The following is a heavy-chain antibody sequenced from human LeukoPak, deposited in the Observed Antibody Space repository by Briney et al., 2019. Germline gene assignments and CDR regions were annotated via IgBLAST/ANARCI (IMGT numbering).Heavy chain of an antibody. V-gene: IGHV4-4*07. D-gene: IGHD3-10*01. CDR3: ARERGSLRGDAFDI. J-gene: IGHJ3*02. CDR2: IYSSEST. Sequence: SETLSLTCTVSGGSISGYYWTWIRQPAGKGLEWIGRIYSSESTNYNPSLKSRVSMSLDTFKNQFSLKLSSVTAADTAIYYCARERGSLRGDAFDIWGQGTVVTVSS. CDR1: GGSISGYY.